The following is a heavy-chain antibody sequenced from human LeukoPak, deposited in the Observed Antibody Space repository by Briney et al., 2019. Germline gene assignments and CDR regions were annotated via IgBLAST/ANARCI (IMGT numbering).Heavy chain of an antibody. CDR1: GYSFTSYW. Sequence: GESLKISCKGSGYSFTSYWISWVRQMPGKGLEWMGRIDPSDSYTNYSPSFQGHVTISADKSISTAYLQWSSLKASDTAVYYCARGCSSTSCWFDPWGQGTLVTVSS. CDR2: IDPSDSYT. D-gene: IGHD2-2*01. CDR3: ARGCSSTSCWFDP. J-gene: IGHJ5*02. V-gene: IGHV5-10-1*01.